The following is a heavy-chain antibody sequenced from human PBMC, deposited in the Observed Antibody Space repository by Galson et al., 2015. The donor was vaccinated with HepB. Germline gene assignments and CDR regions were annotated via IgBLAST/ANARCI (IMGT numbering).Heavy chain of an antibody. J-gene: IGHJ4*02. Sequence: SLKLSCAAFGLAFGTYWLSWVGQPPGKGLEWVATIKQDGSEKYYVDSVKGRFTISRDKGKNPLYLQMNSLRAEDTAVYYCARVSSSSWNYWGQGTLVTVSS. CDR1: GLAFGTYW. D-gene: IGHD6-13*01. CDR3: ARVSSSSWNY. CDR2: IKQDGSEK. V-gene: IGHV3-7*03.